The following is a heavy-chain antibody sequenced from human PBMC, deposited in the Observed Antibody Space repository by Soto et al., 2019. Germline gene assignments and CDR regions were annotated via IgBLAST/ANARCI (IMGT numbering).Heavy chain of an antibody. D-gene: IGHD1-26*01. CDR3: AKDRPVKARSGSLSS. J-gene: IGHJ5*02. V-gene: IGHV3-30*18. CDR2: ISYDGGNR. CDR1: GFIFSDYG. Sequence: ESGGGVVQPGRSLRLSCVVSGFIFSDYGMHWVRQAPGKGLEWVALISYDGGNRYYADPVKGRFTISRDNSKNTLYLQMNSLRAEDTAVYYCAKDRPVKARSGSLSSWGQGTLVTVSS.